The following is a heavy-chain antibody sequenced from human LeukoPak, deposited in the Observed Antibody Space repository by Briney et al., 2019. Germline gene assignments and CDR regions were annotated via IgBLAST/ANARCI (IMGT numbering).Heavy chain of an antibody. J-gene: IGHJ4*02. D-gene: IGHD6-19*01. CDR1: GDTFSSYA. CDR3: ARLGSSGPE. V-gene: IGHV1-69*04. Sequence: ASVKVSCKASGDTFSSYAINWVRQAPGQGLEWMGRIIPILDIANYVQNFQGRVTITADTSASTVYMEPSSLRSEDTAVYCCARLGSSGPEWGQGTLVTVSS. CDR2: IIPILDIA.